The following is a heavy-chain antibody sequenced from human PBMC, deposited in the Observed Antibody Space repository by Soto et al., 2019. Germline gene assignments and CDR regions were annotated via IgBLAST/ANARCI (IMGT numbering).Heavy chain of an antibody. V-gene: IGHV3-7*01. J-gene: IGHJ6*02. CDR1: QFTFSNYW. CDR3: ARASPGMDV. Sequence: LRLSCAGSQFTFSNYWMNWVRQAPGKGLEWVANINQDGSEKYYVDSVKGRFTISRDIAKNSLFLQMSSLRADDTAVYYCARASPGMDVWGQGTTVTVSS. CDR2: INQDGSEK.